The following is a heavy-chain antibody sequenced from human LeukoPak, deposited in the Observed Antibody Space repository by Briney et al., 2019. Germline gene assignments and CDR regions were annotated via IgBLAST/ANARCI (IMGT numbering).Heavy chain of an antibody. CDR2: IRYDGSNK. V-gene: IGHV3-30*02. Sequence: GGSLRLSCAASGFTFSSYGMHSVRQAPGTGLEGVAFIRYDGSNKYSADSVKARFTISRDNSKNTLYLHMNSLRDEATAGCYCGKQFQKGVNYFDYWGQGTPVTVSS. D-gene: IGHD3-22*01. CDR1: GFTFSSYG. J-gene: IGHJ4*02. CDR3: GKQFQKGVNYFDY.